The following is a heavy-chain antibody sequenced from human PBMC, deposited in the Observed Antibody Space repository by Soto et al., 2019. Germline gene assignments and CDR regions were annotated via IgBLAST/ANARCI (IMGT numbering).Heavy chain of an antibody. CDR3: AKPNYYDSSGYSFDY. CDR2: ISGSGGST. CDR1: GFTFSSYA. J-gene: IGHJ4*02. D-gene: IGHD3-22*01. V-gene: IGHV3-23*01. Sequence: EVQRLESGGGLVQPGGSLRLSCAASGFTFSSYAMSWVRQAPGKGLEWVSAISGSGGSTSYADSVKGRFTISRDNSKNTLYLQMNSLRAEDTAVYYCAKPNYYDSSGYSFDYWGQGTLVTVSS.